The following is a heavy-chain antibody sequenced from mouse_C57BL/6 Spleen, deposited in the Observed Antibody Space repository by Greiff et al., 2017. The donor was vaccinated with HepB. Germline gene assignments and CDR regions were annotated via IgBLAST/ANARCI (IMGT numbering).Heavy chain of an antibody. J-gene: IGHJ3*01. D-gene: IGHD2-5*01. V-gene: IGHV1-64*01. CDR1: GYTFTSYW. CDR2: IHPNSGST. CDR3: ARGYYSNPWFAY. Sequence: VQLVESGAELVKPGASVKLSCKASGYTFTSYWMHWVKQRPGQGLEWIGMIHPNSGSTNYNEKFKSKATLTVDKSSSTAYMQLSSLTSEDSAVYYCARGYYSNPWFAYWGQGTLVTVSA.